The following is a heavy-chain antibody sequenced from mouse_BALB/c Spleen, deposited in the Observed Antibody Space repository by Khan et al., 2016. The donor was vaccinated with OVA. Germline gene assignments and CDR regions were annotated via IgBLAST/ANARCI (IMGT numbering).Heavy chain of an antibody. CDR1: GYSFTNYD. J-gene: IGHJ2*01. V-gene: IGHV1-75*01. D-gene: IGHD3-3*01. CDR3: ARGDSVKFDS. Sequence: QVQLKESGTELLKPGTSVKLSCKASGYSFTNYDINWVRQRPEQGLEWIGWIFPGNGNIQYNEKFKDKATLTIDKSSSTAYRSLSRLTYDDCGVYFCARGDSVKFDSWGQGTILTVSS. CDR2: IFPGNGNI.